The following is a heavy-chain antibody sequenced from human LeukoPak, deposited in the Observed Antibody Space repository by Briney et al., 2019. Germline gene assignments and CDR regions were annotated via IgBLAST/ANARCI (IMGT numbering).Heavy chain of an antibody. D-gene: IGHD2-15*01. CDR3: ARDRPTAYCSGGSCYDNWFDP. V-gene: IGHV1-2*02. Sequence: ASVKVSCKASGYTFTGYYMHWVRQAPGQGLEWMGWINPNSGGTNYAQKFQGRVTMTRDTSISTAYMELSRLRSDDTAVYYCARDRPTAYCSGGSCYDNWFDPWGQGTLVTVSS. CDR2: INPNSGGT. CDR1: GYTFTGYY. J-gene: IGHJ5*02.